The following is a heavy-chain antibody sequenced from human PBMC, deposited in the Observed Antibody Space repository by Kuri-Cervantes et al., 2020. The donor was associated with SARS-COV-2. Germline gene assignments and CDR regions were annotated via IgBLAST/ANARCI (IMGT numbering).Heavy chain of an antibody. Sequence: GESLKISCAASGFIFSSYWMSLVRQVPGKGLEWVANIKQRGNEKYYVDSVKGRFTISRDNAQNSLYLEMNSLRGEDTAVYYCARESRYVYGEFDFWGQGTLVTVSS. J-gene: IGHJ4*02. CDR1: GFIFSSYW. V-gene: IGHV3-7*03. D-gene: IGHD5-18*01. CDR3: ARESRYVYGEFDF. CDR2: IKQRGNEK.